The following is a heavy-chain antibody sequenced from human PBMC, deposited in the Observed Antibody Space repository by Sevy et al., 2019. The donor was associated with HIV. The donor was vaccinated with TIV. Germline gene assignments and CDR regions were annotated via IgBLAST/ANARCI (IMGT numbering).Heavy chain of an antibody. CDR1: GFTFNMYG. J-gene: IGHJ3*02. V-gene: IGHV3-33*08. Sequence: GGSLRLSCAASGFTFNMYGMHWVRQAPGKGLEWVGQIWYDGSIKKYADSVKGRFTISRDNSKSKLYLKMNSLRGEDTAVYFCASEHNWDDAFDIWGQGTMVTVSS. CDR3: ASEHNWDDAFDI. CDR2: IWYDGSIK. D-gene: IGHD1-1*01.